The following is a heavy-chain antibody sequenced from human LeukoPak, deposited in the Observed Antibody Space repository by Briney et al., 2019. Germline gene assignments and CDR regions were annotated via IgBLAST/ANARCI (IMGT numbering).Heavy chain of an antibody. V-gene: IGHV1-69*05. Sequence: ASVKVSCKASGGTFSSYAISWVRQAPGQGLEWMGGIIPIFGTANYAQKFQGRVTITTDESTSTAYMELSSLRSEDTAVYYYASSPDCSSTSCSPKVFWFDPWGQGTLVTVSS. J-gene: IGHJ5*02. CDR1: GGTFSSYA. D-gene: IGHD2-2*01. CDR2: IIPIFGTA. CDR3: ASSPDCSSTSCSPKVFWFDP.